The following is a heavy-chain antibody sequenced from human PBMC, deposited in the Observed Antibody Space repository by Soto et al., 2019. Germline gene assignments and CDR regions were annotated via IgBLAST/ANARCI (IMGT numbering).Heavy chain of an antibody. V-gene: IGHV3-48*01. J-gene: IGHJ6*02. CDR2: ISSSSSTI. CDR1: GFTFSSYS. Sequence: PGGSLRLSCAASGFTFSSYSMNWVRQAPGKGLEWVSYISSSSSTIYYADSVKGRFTISRDNSKNTLYLQMNSLRAEDTAVYYCAKGVAAEAYYYYGMDVWGQGTTVTV. CDR3: AKGVAAEAYYYYGMDV. D-gene: IGHD6-13*01.